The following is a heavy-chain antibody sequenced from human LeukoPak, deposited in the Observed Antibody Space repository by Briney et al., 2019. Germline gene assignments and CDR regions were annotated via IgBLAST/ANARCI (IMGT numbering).Heavy chain of an antibody. CDR2: IYSGGST. V-gene: IGHV3-53*01. Sequence: GGSLRLSCAASGFTVSSNYMSWVRQAPGKGLEWVSVIYSGGSTYYADSVKGRFTISRDNSKNTLYLQMNSLRAEDTAVYYWARGTTVWYFDYWGQGTLVTVSS. D-gene: IGHD4-11*01. J-gene: IGHJ4*02. CDR3: ARGTTVWYFDY. CDR1: GFTVSSNY.